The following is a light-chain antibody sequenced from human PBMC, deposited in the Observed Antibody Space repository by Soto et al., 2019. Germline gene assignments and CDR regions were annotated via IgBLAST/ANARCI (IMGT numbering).Light chain of an antibody. V-gene: IGKV3-15*01. CDR3: HQYNGWPRT. CDR1: QNISRS. J-gene: IGKJ1*01. CDR2: GTA. Sequence: EIVMTPSPGPLSVSPGERATLSCRASQNISRSLAWYQQKPGEGPRRLIYGTASSGGGVPARCSGGGAGTEFTPTITSRQSEDVAVYYCHQYNGWPRTFGQGTKVDIK.